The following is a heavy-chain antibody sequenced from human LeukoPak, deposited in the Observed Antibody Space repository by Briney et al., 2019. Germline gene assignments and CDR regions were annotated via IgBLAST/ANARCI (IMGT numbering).Heavy chain of an antibody. J-gene: IGHJ4*02. CDR2: ITSSSIYT. V-gene: IGHV3-21*04. Sequence: GGSLRLSCAASGFTFSSYWMSWVRQAPGKGLEWVSSITSSSIYTFYADSVKGRFTISRDNAKNSLYLQMNSLRAEDTAIYYCARDERLLSFLKWGQGTLVTVSS. CDR1: GFTFSSYW. D-gene: IGHD3-3*01. CDR3: ARDERLLSFLK.